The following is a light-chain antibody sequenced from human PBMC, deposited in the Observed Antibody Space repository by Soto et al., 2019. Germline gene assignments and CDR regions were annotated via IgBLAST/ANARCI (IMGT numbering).Light chain of an antibody. V-gene: IGLV1-44*01. CDR2: SNN. CDR1: SSNIGSNT. Sequence: QSVLTQPPSASGTPGQRVTISCSGSSSNIGSNTVNWYQQLPGTAPKLLIYSNNQRPSGVPDRFSASKSGTSASLAISGLQSEDEADYYCAAWDGSLNGPVFGGGTKLTVL. CDR3: AAWDGSLNGPV. J-gene: IGLJ2*01.